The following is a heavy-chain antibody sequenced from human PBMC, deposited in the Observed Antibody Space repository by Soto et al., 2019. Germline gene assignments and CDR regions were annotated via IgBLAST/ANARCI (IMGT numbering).Heavy chain of an antibody. CDR2: ISYSGIT. J-gene: IGHJ4*02. V-gene: IGHV4-39*01. CDR1: GGSISSSTYY. Sequence: QLQLQESGPGLVKPSETLSLTCTVSGGSISSSTYYWGWIRQPPGKGLEWIGTISYSGITYYNPSLKSRVTISVDTSTTQSSLKLSSVTAADTAVYYCASLYGDYVSYWGQGTLVTVSS. D-gene: IGHD4-17*01. CDR3: ASLYGDYVSY.